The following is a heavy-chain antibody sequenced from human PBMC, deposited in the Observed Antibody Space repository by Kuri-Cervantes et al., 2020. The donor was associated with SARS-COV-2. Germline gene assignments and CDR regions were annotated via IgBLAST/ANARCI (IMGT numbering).Heavy chain of an antibody. D-gene: IGHD3-10*01. V-gene: IGHV3-23*01. Sequence: GGSLRLSCAASGFTFSSYAMSWVRQAPGKGLEWVSAISGSGGSTYYADSVKGRFTISRDNSKNTLYLQMNSLRAEDTAVYYCAKASMVRGAFPAAFDYWGQGTLVTVSS. CDR3: AKASMVRGAFPAAFDY. J-gene: IGHJ4*02. CDR2: ISGSGGST. CDR1: GFTFSSYA.